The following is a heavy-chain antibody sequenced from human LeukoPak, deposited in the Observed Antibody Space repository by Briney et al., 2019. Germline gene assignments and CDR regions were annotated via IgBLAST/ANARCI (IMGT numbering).Heavy chain of an antibody. CDR2: INPNSGGT. Sequence: GGSLRLSCAASGYTFTGYYMHWVRQAPGQGLEWMGWINPNSGGTNYAQKFQGRVTMTRDTSISTAYMELSRLRSDDTAVYYCARASGATGDAFDIWGQGTMVTVSS. J-gene: IGHJ3*02. D-gene: IGHD1-26*01. CDR1: GYTFTGYY. CDR3: ARASGATGDAFDI. V-gene: IGHV1-2*02.